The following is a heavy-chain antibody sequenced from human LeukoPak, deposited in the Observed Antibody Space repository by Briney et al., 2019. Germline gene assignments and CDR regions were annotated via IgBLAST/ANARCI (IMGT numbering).Heavy chain of an antibody. Sequence: PGGSLRLSCAASGFTFSDYYMSWIRQAPGKGLEWVSYISSSGSTIYYADSVKGRFTISRDNAKNSLYLQMNSLRAEDTAVYYCARDSGYEPINYYYYSGMDVWGQGTTVTVSS. V-gene: IGHV3-11*01. CDR3: ARDSGYEPINYYYYSGMDV. J-gene: IGHJ6*02. CDR1: GFTFSDYY. D-gene: IGHD5-12*01. CDR2: ISSSGSTI.